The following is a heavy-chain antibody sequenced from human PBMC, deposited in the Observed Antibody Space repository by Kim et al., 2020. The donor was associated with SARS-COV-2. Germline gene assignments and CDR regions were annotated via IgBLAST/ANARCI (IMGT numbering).Heavy chain of an antibody. CDR3: AREGGGYCSGGSCYSLYYYYGMDV. CDR2: ISSSSSTI. CDR1: GFTFSSYS. J-gene: IGHJ6*02. V-gene: IGHV3-48*02. Sequence: GGSLRLSCAASGFTFSSYSMNWVRQAPGKGLEWVSYISSSSSTIYYADSVKGRFTISRDNAKNSLYLQMNSLRDEDTAVYYCAREGGGYCSGGSCYSLYYYYGMDVWGQGTTVTVSS. D-gene: IGHD2-15*01.